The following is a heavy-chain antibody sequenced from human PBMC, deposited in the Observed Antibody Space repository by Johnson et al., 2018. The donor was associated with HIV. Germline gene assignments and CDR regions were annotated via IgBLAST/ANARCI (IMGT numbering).Heavy chain of an antibody. V-gene: IGHV3-30*03. D-gene: IGHD1-7*01. CDR3: ARERNYGTHAAFDI. CDR2: ISYDGSNK. Sequence: QMLLVESGGGLVQPGGSLRLSCAASGFTFSSYGMHWVRQAPGKGLEWVAVISYDGSNKYSADYVKGRFTISRDNAKNSLYLQMNSLRAEDTAVYYCARERNYGTHAAFDIWGQGTMVTVSS. J-gene: IGHJ3*02. CDR1: GFTFSSYG.